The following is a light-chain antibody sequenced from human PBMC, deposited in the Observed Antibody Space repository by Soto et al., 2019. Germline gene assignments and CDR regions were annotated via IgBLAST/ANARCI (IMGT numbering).Light chain of an antibody. V-gene: IGKV3-20*01. CDR3: QQYGISPPMYT. CDR2: GAS. Sequence: EIVLTQSPGTLSLSPGERATLSCRASQSVNSRFLAWYQQKPGQAPRLLMYGASTTATGIPDRFSGSWSGADVTLTISRLEREDFAVYYCQQYGISPPMYTFGQGTELDIK. J-gene: IGKJ2*01. CDR1: QSVNSRF.